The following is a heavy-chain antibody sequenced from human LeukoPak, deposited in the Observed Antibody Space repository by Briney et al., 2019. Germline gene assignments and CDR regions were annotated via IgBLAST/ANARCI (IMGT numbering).Heavy chain of an antibody. D-gene: IGHD5-24*01. Sequence: ASVKVSCKASGGTFSSYAISWVRQAPGQGLEWMGRIIPIFGTANYAQKFQGRVTITTDESTSTAYMELSSLRSEDTAVYYCARAPWGDGYNYSDYWGQGTLVTVSS. CDR1: GGTFSSYA. J-gene: IGHJ4*02. CDR3: ARAPWGDGYNYSDY. CDR2: IIPIFGTA. V-gene: IGHV1-69*05.